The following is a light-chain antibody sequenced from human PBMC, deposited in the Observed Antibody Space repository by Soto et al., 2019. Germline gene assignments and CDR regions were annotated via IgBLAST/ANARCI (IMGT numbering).Light chain of an antibody. J-gene: IGKJ4*01. V-gene: IGKV2-30*01. CDR3: QQTRSYPST. CDR2: KVS. Sequence: DVVMTQSPLSLPVTLGQPASISCRSSQSLVYSDGNTYLNWFQQRPGQSPRRLIYKVSNRDSGVPDRFSGSGSGTDFTLTINSLQAEDFATYYCQQTRSYPSTFGGGTKVDIK. CDR1: QSLVYSDGNTY.